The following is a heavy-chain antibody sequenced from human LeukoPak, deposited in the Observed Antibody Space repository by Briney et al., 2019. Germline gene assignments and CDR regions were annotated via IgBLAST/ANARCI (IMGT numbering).Heavy chain of an antibody. Sequence: GGSLRLSCAASGFTFSSYEMNWVRQAPGKGLEWVSYISSSGSTIYYADSVKGRFTISRDNAKNSLYLQMNSLRAEDTAVYYCAKGPTQILRFLRDGKTYYMDVWGKGTSVLVSS. CDR1: GFTFSSYE. CDR3: AKGPTQILRFLRDGKTYYMDV. CDR2: ISSSGSTI. D-gene: IGHD3-3*01. V-gene: IGHV3-48*03. J-gene: IGHJ6*03.